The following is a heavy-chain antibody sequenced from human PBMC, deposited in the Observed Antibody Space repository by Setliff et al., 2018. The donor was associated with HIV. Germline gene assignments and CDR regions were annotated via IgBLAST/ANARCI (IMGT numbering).Heavy chain of an antibody. CDR3: ARGAYRFDS. J-gene: IGHJ5*01. CDR1: GGSISSGGYY. V-gene: IGHV4-31*03. D-gene: IGHD2-2*01. Sequence: SETLSLTCTVSGGSISSGGYYWSWIRQHPGKGLEWIGYIHYSGSTNYMPSLKNRVTISVDTSKNQFSLTLRSLTAADTAVYYCARGAYRFDSWGQGNLVTVSS. CDR2: IHYSGST.